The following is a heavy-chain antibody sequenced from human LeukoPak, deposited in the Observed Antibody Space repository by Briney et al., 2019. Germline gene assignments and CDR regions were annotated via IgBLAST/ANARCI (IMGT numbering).Heavy chain of an antibody. V-gene: IGHV1-69*04. CDR2: IIPILGIA. Sequence: SVTVSFKASGGTFIIYAISWVRQAPRQGLEWMGRIIPILGIANYAQEFQGRVTITADKSTSTAYMELSSLRSEDTAVYYCARDKVAVANYYYGMDVWGQGTTVTVSS. D-gene: IGHD6-19*01. CDR3: ARDKVAVANYYYGMDV. CDR1: GGTFIIYA. J-gene: IGHJ6*02.